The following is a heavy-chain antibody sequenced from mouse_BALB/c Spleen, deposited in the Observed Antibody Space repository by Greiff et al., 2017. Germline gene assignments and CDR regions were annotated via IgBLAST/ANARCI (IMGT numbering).Heavy chain of an antibody. CDR1: GYSITSDYA. V-gene: IGHV3-2*02. CDR3: ARAGYYGSRAMDY. J-gene: IGHJ4*01. Sequence: EVKLMESGPGLVKPSQSLSLTCTVTGYSITSDYAWNWIRQFPGNKLEWMGYISYSGSTSYNPSLKSRISITRDTSKNQFFLQLNSVTTEDTATYYCARAGYYGSRAMDYWGQGTSVTVSS. CDR2: ISYSGST. D-gene: IGHD1-1*01.